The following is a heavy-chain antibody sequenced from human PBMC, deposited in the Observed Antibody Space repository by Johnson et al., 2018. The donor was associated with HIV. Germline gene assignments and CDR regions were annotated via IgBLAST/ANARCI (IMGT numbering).Heavy chain of an antibody. CDR2: ISYDGSNK. CDR1: GFTFSSYG. V-gene: IGHV3-30*03. CDR3: AREGGAAAPDAFDI. D-gene: IGHD2-2*01. J-gene: IGHJ3*02. Sequence: QVQLVESGGGVVQPGRSLRLSCAASGFTFSSYGMHWVRQAPGKGLEWVAVISYDGSNKYYADSVKGRFTISRDNSKNTLYPQMNSLRADDTAVDYCAREGGAAAPDAFDIWGQGTMVTVSS.